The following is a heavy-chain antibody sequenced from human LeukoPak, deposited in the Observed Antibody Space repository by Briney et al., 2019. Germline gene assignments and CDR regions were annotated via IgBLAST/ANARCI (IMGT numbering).Heavy chain of an antibody. D-gene: IGHD3-22*01. J-gene: IGHJ3*02. CDR3: ARPIHSYYDSSVLIFDAFDI. CDR2: INWNGGST. CDR1: GFTFDDYG. Sequence: GGSLRLSCAASGFTFDDYGMSWVRQAPGKGLEWVSGINWNGGSTGYADSVKGRFTISRDNAKNSLYLQMNSLRAEDTALYHCARPIHSYYDSSVLIFDAFDIWGQGTMVTVSS. V-gene: IGHV3-20*01.